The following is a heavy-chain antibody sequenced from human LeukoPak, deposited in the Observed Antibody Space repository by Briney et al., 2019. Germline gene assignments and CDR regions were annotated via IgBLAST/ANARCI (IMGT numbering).Heavy chain of an antibody. Sequence: ASVKVSCKASGYTFITYYMHWVRPAPGQGLEWMGIINPIGGSTSYAQKFQGRVTMTGDTSTSTVYMELSSLRSEDTAVYYCARSRLLLDYWGQGTLVTVSS. CDR3: ARSRLLLDY. CDR2: INPIGGST. J-gene: IGHJ4*02. D-gene: IGHD2-21*02. V-gene: IGHV1-46*01. CDR1: GYTFITYY.